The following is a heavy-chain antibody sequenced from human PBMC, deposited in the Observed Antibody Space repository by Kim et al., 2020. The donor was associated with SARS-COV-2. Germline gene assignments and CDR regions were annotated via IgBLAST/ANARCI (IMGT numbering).Heavy chain of an antibody. J-gene: IGHJ4*02. V-gene: IGHV3-74*01. CDR1: GFSISSYW. CDR2: INSDGSRI. Sequence: GGSLRLSCAPSGFSISSYWMHWVRQAPGTGLVWVSRINSDGSRINYADSVKGGFTISRDNAQNTLYLQMRSLRVEDTATYFCVRDLNGDSDYWGQGTLVTVSS. D-gene: IGHD7-27*01. CDR3: VRDLNGDSDY.